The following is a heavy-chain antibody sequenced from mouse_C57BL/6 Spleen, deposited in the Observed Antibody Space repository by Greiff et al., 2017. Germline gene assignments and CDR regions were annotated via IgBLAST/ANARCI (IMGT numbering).Heavy chain of an antibody. CDR1: GFTFSSYA. D-gene: IGHD1-1*01. CDR2: ISDGGSYT. V-gene: IGHV5-4*01. J-gene: IGHJ4*01. CDR3: ARERTTGYAMDY. Sequence: EVKLVESGGGLVKPGGSLKLSCAASGFTFSSYAMSWVRQTPEKRLEWVATISDGGSYTYYPDNVKGRFTISRDNAKNNLYLQMSHLKSEDTAMYYCARERTTGYAMDYWGQGTSVTVSS.